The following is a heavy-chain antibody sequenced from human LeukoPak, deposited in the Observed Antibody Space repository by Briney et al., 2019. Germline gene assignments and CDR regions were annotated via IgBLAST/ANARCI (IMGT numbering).Heavy chain of an antibody. J-gene: IGHJ4*02. V-gene: IGHV3-7*01. D-gene: IGHD3-22*01. CDR3: ARDSPTEAYYYDSSGILDY. CDR1: GFTFSGYW. Sequence: GGYLRLSCAAFGFTFSGYWMSWLRQAPGKGLEWVANIKQDGSEKYYVDSVKGRFTISRDNAKNSLYLQMNSLRAEDTAVYYCARDSPTEAYYYDSSGILDYWGQGTLVTVSS. CDR2: IKQDGSEK.